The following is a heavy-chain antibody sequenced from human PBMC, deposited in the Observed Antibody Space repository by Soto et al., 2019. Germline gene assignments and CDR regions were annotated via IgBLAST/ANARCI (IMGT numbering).Heavy chain of an antibody. V-gene: IGHV4-61*01. J-gene: IGHJ6*03. Sequence: PSETLSLTCTVSGGSVSSGSYYWSWIRQPPGKGLEWIGYIYYSGSTNYNPSLKSRVTISVDTSKNQFSLKLSSVTAADTAVYYCARGYTVYAILLGEYYYYMDVWGKGTTVTVSS. CDR3: ARGYTVYAILLGEYYYYMDV. D-gene: IGHD2-8*01. CDR1: GGSVSSGSYY. CDR2: IYYSGST.